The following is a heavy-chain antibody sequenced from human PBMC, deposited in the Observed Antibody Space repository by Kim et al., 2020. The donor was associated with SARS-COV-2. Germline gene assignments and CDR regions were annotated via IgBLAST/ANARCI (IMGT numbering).Heavy chain of an antibody. J-gene: IGHJ5*02. CDR1: GGSFSGYY. CDR3: ARGLDIAAAVSGPPWFDP. Sequence: SETLSLTCAVYGGSFSGYYWSWIRQPPGKGLEWIGEINHSGSTNYNPSLKSRVTISVDTSKNQFSLKLSSVTAADTAVYYCARGLDIAAAVSGPPWFDPWGQGTLVTVSS. V-gene: IGHV4-34*01. D-gene: IGHD6-13*01. CDR2: INHSGST.